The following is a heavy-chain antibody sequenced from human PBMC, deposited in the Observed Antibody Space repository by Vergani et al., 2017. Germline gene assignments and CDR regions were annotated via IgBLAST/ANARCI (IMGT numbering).Heavy chain of an antibody. D-gene: IGHD2-2*01. V-gene: IGHV3-11*04. CDR2: ISNSGNTI. CDR3: ARDPSRDFDY. CDR1: GFSFSDHY. Sequence: QVQLVESGGGLVKPGGSLRLSCAASGFSFSDHYMTWIRQAPGKGLEWVSYISNSGNTIEYADSVKGRFSISRDSAKSSLFLQMNSLRAEDTAVYYCARDPSRDFDYWGQGTLVTVSS. J-gene: IGHJ4*02.